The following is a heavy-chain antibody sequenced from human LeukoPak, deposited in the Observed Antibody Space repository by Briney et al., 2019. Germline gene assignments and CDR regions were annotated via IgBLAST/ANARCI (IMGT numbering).Heavy chain of an antibody. CDR3: ARDLMVQQLWLESGFDP. CDR1: GFTFSSYS. Sequence: GGSLRLSCAASGFTFSSYSMNWVRQAPGKGLEWVSSISSSSSYIYYADSVKGRFTISRDNAKNSLYLQMNSLRAEDTAVYYCARDLMVQQLWLESGFDPWGQGTLVTVPS. J-gene: IGHJ5*02. CDR2: ISSSSSYI. V-gene: IGHV3-21*01. D-gene: IGHD5-18*01.